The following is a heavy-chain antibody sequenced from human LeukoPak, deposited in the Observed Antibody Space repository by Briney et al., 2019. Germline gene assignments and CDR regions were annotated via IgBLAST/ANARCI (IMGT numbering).Heavy chain of an antibody. CDR2: ISYDGSNK. V-gene: IGHV3-30-3*01. CDR3: ARVGESYQLLSSFDY. J-gene: IGHJ4*02. CDR1: GFTFSSYA. D-gene: IGHD2-2*01. Sequence: GGSLRLSCAASGFTFSSYAMHWVRQAPGKGLEWVAVISYDGSNKYYADSVKGRFTISRDNSKNTLYLQMNSLRAEDTAVYYCARVGESYQLLSSFDYWGQGTLVTVSS.